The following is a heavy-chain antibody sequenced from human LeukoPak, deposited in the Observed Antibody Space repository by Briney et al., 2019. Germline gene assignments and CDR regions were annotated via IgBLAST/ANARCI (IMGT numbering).Heavy chain of an antibody. V-gene: IGHV3-53*01. CDR1: GFTFSSYG. CDR3: ARGFSGVLRYFDY. Sequence: GGSLRLSCAASGFTFSSYGMHWVRQAPGKGLEWVSVIYSGGSTYYADSVKGRFTISRDNSKNTLYLQMNSLRAEDTAVYYCARGFSGVLRYFDYWGQGTLVTVSS. D-gene: IGHD3-9*01. CDR2: IYSGGST. J-gene: IGHJ4*02.